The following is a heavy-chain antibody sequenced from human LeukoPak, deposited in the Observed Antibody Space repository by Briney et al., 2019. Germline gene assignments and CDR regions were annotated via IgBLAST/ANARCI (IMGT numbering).Heavy chain of an antibody. D-gene: IGHD3-10*01. J-gene: IGHJ4*02. Sequence: SVTLSLTCTVSGGSISSSNYYWGWIRQPPGKGLEWIGSIYYSGNTYYNPSLKSRVTISVDMSKNQISLKLSSVTAADTAVYYCARDRLLWFGELDFWGQGTLVIVSS. CDR3: ARDRLLWFGELDF. CDR2: IYYSGNT. CDR1: GGSISSSNYY. V-gene: IGHV4-39*07.